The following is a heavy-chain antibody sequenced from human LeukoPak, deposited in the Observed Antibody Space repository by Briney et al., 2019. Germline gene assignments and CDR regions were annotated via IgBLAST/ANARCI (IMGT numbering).Heavy chain of an antibody. CDR2: IAPSGSA. CDR1: GASISTYY. CDR3: ARHLATTVTRGYSCHPMDV. D-gene: IGHD4-17*01. J-gene: IGHJ6*03. V-gene: IGHV4-4*09. Sequence: SETLSLTCTASGASISTYYWSWIRQPPGEGLEWIAYIAPSGSAVYNPSPNSRLTVSVDTSKNQFSLKLNSVTAADTAVYYCARHLATTVTRGYSCHPMDVWGKGTTVSVSS.